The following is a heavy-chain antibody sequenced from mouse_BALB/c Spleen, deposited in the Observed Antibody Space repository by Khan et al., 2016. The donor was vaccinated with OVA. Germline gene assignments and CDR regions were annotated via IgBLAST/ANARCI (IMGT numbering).Heavy chain of an antibody. CDR3: ARDGSRYNYAMDY. CDR1: GYSITSDYA. Sequence: EVQLQESGPGLLKPSQSLSLTCTVTGYSITSDYAWNWIRQFPGNKLEWMAYIGYSGSTNYNPALKSRISITRDTSKNQFFLQLNSVTTEDTATYYCARDGSRYNYAMDYWGQGTSVTVSS. V-gene: IGHV3-2*02. CDR2: IGYSGST. J-gene: IGHJ4*01. D-gene: IGHD2-3*01.